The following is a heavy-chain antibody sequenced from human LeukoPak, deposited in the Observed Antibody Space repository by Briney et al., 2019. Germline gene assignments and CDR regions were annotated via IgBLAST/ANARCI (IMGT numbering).Heavy chain of an antibody. CDR2: IRSGGNNK. J-gene: IGHJ4*02. D-gene: IGHD3-16*01. CDR3: AKDWACATDY. V-gene: IGHV3-30*02. CDR1: GFTFSSYG. Sequence: TGGSLRLSCAASGFTFSSYGMHWFRQAPGKGLEWVAFIRSGGNNKYYADSVKGRFTIYRDNSKNTLYLQMNSLRAEDTAVYYCAKDWACATDYWGQGTLVTVSS.